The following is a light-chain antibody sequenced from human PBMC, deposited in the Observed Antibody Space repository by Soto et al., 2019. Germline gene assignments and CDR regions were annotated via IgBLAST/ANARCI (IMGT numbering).Light chain of an antibody. Sequence: DIQMTQSPSTLSASVGDRVTITCRASQSISSWLAWYQHKPGKAPKLLIYKASSLESGVPPRFSGSGSGTEFTLTISSLQHDYFATYYCQEYNLGGTFGQGTKVEIK. CDR2: KAS. V-gene: IGKV1-5*03. J-gene: IGKJ1*01. CDR1: QSISSW. CDR3: QEYNLGGT.